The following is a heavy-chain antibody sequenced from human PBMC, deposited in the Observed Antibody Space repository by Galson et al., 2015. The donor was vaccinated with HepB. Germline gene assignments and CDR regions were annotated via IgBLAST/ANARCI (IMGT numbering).Heavy chain of an antibody. CDR2: IYFTGTT. J-gene: IGHJ5*02. Sequence: SETLSLTCTVSDGSISSETDWWAWIRQPPGKGLEWIGTIYFTGTTYSNPSLKSRLTISVDTSKNQFYLKLTSVSAADTAIYYCARHLETSRFDPWGQGILVTVSS. V-gene: IGHV4-39*01. CDR1: DGSISSETDW. D-gene: IGHD3-3*01. CDR3: ARHLETSRFDP.